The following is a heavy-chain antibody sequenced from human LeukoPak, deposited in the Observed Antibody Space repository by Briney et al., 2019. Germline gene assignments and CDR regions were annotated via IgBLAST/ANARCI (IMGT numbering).Heavy chain of an antibody. J-gene: IGHJ4*02. Sequence: SETLSLTCTVSGGSISSYYWSWIRQPAGKGLEWIGRIYTSGSITYNPSLKSRVSMSVDTSKNQFSLKLSSVTAADTAVYYCAKDRGMFLVGYLDYWGQGTLVTVSS. CDR1: GGSISSYY. V-gene: IGHV4-4*07. CDR2: IYTSGSI. CDR3: AKDRGMFLVGYLDY. D-gene: IGHD2-15*01.